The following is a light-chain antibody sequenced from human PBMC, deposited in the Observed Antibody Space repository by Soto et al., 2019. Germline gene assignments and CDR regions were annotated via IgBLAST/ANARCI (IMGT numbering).Light chain of an antibody. J-gene: IGKJ3*01. V-gene: IGKV1-13*02. CDR2: DAS. Sequence: AIQLTQSPSSLSASVGDRVTITCRASQGISIALAWYQQKPGKAPKLLIYDASRLESGVPSRLSGSGSGTDFTLPISSLQPEDFATYYCQQFNSYRFTFGPGTKVDIK. CDR3: QQFNSYRFT. CDR1: QGISIA.